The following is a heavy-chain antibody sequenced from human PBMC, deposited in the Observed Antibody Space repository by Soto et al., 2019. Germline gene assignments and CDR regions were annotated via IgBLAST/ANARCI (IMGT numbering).Heavy chain of an antibody. V-gene: IGHV4-34*01. CDR3: AIGFFSFGAGYYGSGSYKWFDP. D-gene: IGHD3-10*01. CDR2: INHSGST. J-gene: IGHJ5*02. Sequence: SETLSLTGAVYGGSFSGYYCSWIRHPPGKGLEWIGEINHSGSTNYNPSLKSRVTISVDTSKNQFSLKLSSVTAADTAVYYCAIGFFSFGAGYYGSGSYKWFDPLGRRKRLTVSS. CDR1: GGSFSGYY.